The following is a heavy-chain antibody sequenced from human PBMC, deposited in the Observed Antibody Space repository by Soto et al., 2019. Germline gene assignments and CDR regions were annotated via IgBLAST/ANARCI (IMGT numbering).Heavy chain of an antibody. CDR2: IQSDGNTK. CDR3: ASEPVNSDRNGYPLFDC. J-gene: IGHJ4*02. CDR1: GFNFSPST. Sequence: GGSLRLSCAASGFNFSPSTMHWVRQAPGKGLECVAVIQSDGNTKYYAGSVEGRFTISRDDAERSVYLQMNSLRAEDTAIYYCASEPVNSDRNGYPLFDCRGQGTQVTVSS. D-gene: IGHD3-22*01. V-gene: IGHV3-30*04.